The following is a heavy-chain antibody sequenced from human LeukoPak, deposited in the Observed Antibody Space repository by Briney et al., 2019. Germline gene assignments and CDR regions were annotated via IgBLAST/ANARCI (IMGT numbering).Heavy chain of an antibody. CDR1: GYTFTSYY. D-gene: IGHD6-19*01. CDR2: MNPNSGNT. J-gene: IGHJ5*02. CDR3: ASKGMAGQFDP. Sequence: ASVKVSCKASGYTFTSYYIHWVRQAPGQGLEWMGWMNPNSGNTGYAQKFQGRVTMTRNTSISTAYMELSSLRSEDTAVYYCASKGMAGQFDPWGQGTLVTVSS. V-gene: IGHV1-8*02.